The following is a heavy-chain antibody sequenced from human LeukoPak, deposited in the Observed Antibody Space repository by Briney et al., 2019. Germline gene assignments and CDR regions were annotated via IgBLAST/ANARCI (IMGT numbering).Heavy chain of an antibody. CDR3: ARGARYCSGGTCSDY. J-gene: IGHJ4*02. CDR1: GFTLRDYY. Sequence: PGVSLRLSCAASGFTLRDYYMRWIRQAPGKGLEWVSYISSTSSYTNYAQSVKGRFTISRDNAKNSLYLQMKRLRAEDTAVYYCARGARYCSGGTCSDYWGQGTLVTVSS. D-gene: IGHD2-15*01. CDR2: ISSTSSYT. V-gene: IGHV3-11*05.